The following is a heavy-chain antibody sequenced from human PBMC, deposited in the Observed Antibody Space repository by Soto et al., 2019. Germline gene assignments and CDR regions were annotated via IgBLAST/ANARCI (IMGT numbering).Heavy chain of an antibody. J-gene: IGHJ4*02. CDR3: ARDGEGF. CDR2: INTDSSEI. D-gene: IGHD2-21*01. CDR1: GFTFSSNW. Sequence: EVQLVESGGSLFQPGGSLRLSCVDSGFTFSSNWMHWVRRVPGRGLVWVSRINTDSSEIDYADSVKGRFTVSRDNARNTLWLQMNSLRAEDTAVYYCARDGEGFWGQGTLVTVSS. V-gene: IGHV3-74*01.